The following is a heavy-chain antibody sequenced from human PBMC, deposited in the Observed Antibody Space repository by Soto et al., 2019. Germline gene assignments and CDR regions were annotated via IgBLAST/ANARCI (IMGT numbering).Heavy chain of an antibody. J-gene: IGHJ4*02. CDR2: ISYDGSNK. V-gene: IGHV3-30*03. CDR1: GFTFSSYG. D-gene: IGHD3-22*01. Sequence: GGSLRLSCAASGFTFSSYGMHWVRQAPGKGLEWVAVISYDGSNKYYADSVKGRFTISRDNSKNTLYLQMNSLRAEDTAVYYCARTTYYYDSSGYYNWGQGTLVTVSS. CDR3: ARTTYYYDSSGYYN.